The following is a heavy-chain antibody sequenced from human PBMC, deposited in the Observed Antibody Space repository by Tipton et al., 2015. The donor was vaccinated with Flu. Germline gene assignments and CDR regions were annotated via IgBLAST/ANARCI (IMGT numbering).Heavy chain of an antibody. J-gene: IGHJ3*02. Sequence: SLRLSCAASGFTVSSNYMSWVRQAPGKGLEWVSVIYSGGSTYYADSVKGRFTISRDNSKNTLYLQMNSLRAEDTAVYYCARERGYYYGSGSYYDAFDIWGQGTMVTVSS. CDR2: IYSGGST. CDR3: ARERGYYYGSGSYYDAFDI. D-gene: IGHD3-10*01. V-gene: IGHV3-53*01. CDR1: GFTVSSNY.